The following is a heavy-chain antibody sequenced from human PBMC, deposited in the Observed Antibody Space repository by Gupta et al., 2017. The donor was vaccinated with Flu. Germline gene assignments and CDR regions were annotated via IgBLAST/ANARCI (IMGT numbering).Heavy chain of an antibody. J-gene: IGHJ3*02. CDR3: ARRGNYLGDAFDI. D-gene: IGHD2/OR15-2a*01. CDR2: ISSSSSHK. Sequence: VQLVESGGGLVKPGGSLRLSCVESGFTFSNFGMNWVRQAPGKGLEWISSISSSSSHKYYADSVKGRFTISRDNADNSLYLQMSSLRAEDTAIYYCARRGNYLGDAFDIWGRGTMVTVSS. V-gene: IGHV3-21*01. CDR1: GFTFSNFG.